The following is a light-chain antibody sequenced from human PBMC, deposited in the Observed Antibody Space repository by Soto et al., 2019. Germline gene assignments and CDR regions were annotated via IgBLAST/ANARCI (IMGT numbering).Light chain of an antibody. Sequence: DIQMTQSPSALSASVGDRATITFRASQSISRWLAWYQQKPGKAPXXLIYDDSTLRSGVPSRFSGGGSGTEFTLTISSLQPDDFATYYCQQYNTYSTFGQGTRLEIK. J-gene: IGKJ5*01. CDR1: QSISRW. CDR3: QQYNTYST. CDR2: DDS. V-gene: IGKV1-5*01.